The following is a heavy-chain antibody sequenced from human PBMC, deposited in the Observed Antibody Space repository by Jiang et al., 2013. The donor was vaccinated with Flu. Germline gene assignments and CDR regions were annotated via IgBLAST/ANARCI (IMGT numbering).Heavy chain of an antibody. CDR3: ARQWRSSAVAFDP. CDR2: INPGNGVT. CDR1: AYNFTDYA. D-gene: IGHD6-19*01. J-gene: IGHJ5*02. Sequence: SGAEVKKPGASVKVSCKASAYNFTDYAIHWVRQAPGQRFEWMGWINPGNGVTKYSETFQGRVTFSRDTSARTAYMDLSSLRSEDTALYYCARQWRSSAVAFDPWGQGTLVTVSS. V-gene: IGHV1-3*01.